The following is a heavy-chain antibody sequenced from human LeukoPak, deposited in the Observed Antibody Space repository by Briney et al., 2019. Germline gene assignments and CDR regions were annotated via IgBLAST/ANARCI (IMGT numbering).Heavy chain of an antibody. Sequence: SETLSLTCTVSGGSISSYYWSWIRQPAGKGLEWIGRIYTSGSTNYNPSLKSRVTMSVDTSKNQFSLKLGSVTAADTAVYYCARGRYNWNDGYYYYMDVWGKGTTVTVSS. D-gene: IGHD1-1*01. CDR2: IYTSGST. CDR3: ARGRYNWNDGYYYYMDV. V-gene: IGHV4-4*07. J-gene: IGHJ6*03. CDR1: GGSISSYY.